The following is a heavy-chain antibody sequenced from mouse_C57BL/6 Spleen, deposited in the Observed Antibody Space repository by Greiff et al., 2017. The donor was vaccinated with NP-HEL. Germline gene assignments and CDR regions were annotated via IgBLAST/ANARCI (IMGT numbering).Heavy chain of an antibody. D-gene: IGHD2-3*01. V-gene: IGHV1-15*01. CDR2: IDPETGGT. Sequence: QVQLQQSGAELVRPGASVTLSCKASGYTFTDYEMHWVKQTPVHGLEWIGAIDPETGGTAYNQKFKGKAILTADKSSSTAYMELRSLTSEDSAVYYCTRGRYDGYYVLYAMDYWGQGTSVTVSS. J-gene: IGHJ4*01. CDR1: GYTFTDYE. CDR3: TRGRYDGYYVLYAMDY.